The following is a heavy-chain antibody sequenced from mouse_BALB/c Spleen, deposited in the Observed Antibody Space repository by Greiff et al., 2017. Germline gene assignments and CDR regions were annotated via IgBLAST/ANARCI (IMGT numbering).Heavy chain of an antibody. Sequence: EVKVVESGGGLVQPGGSLRLSCAPSGFTFTDYYMSWVRQPPGKALEWLGFIRNKANGYTTEYSASVKGRFTISRDNSQSILYLQMNTLRAEDSATYYCARDNYQNADWGQGTMVTVSA. CDR3: ARDNYQNAD. D-gene: IGHD5-5*01. V-gene: IGHV7-3*02. CDR1: GFTFTDYY. CDR2: IRNKANGYTT. J-gene: IGHJ3*01.